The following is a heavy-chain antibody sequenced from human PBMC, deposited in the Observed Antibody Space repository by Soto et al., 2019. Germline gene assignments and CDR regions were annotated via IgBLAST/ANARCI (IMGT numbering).Heavy chain of an antibody. J-gene: IGHJ6*02. D-gene: IGHD6-19*01. V-gene: IGHV1-18*01. CDR2: ISAYNGNT. CDR1: GYTFTSYA. Sequence: ASVKVSCKASGYTFTSYAMHWVRQAPGQRLEWMGWISAYNGNTNYAQKLQGRVTMTTDTSTSTAYMELRSLRSDDTAVYYCAREEGRYSSGWYGLGYYGMDVWGQGTTVTVSS. CDR3: AREEGRYSSGWYGLGYYGMDV.